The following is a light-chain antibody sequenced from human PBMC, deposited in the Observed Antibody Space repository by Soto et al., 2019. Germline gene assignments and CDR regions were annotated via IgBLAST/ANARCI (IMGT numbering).Light chain of an antibody. CDR1: QSVRGN. CDR3: PEYTNRLPR. Sequence: VINQSRATLSVSPGAKATLSCRASQSVRGNLAWYQQKPGQAPRLLIYGVSTKASGIPARFSGSGSGTEFTLTISSLQSEDVAVYCCPEYTNRLPRFCHGTNVDIK. CDR2: GVS. J-gene: IGKJ3*01. V-gene: IGKV3-15*01.